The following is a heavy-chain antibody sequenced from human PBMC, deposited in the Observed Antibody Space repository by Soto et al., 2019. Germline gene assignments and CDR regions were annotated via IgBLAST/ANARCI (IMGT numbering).Heavy chain of an antibody. D-gene: IGHD2-8*01. CDR1: GGSISSGGYY. V-gene: IGHV4-31*03. CDR3: TRNGPQSRNPFDY. CDR2: IYYSGST. J-gene: IGHJ4*02. Sequence: SETLSLTCTVSGGSISSGGYYWSWIRQHPGKGLEWIGYIYYSGSTYYNPSLKSRVNKSVDTSKNQFSQKLSSVTTADTAVYYCTRNGPQSRNPFDYWGQGTLVTVSS.